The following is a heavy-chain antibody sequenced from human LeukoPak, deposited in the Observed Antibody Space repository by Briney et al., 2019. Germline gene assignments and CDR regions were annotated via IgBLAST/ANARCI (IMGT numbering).Heavy chain of an antibody. Sequence: GGSLRLSCAASGFTFSYYAMNWVRQAPGKGLEWVSSISTRSTYIYYADSLKGRFTISRDNSKNTLYLQMNNLRAEDTAVYYCAPRVVGSAPFDYWGQGTLVTVSS. J-gene: IGHJ4*02. CDR1: GFTFSYYA. CDR3: APRVVGSAPFDY. D-gene: IGHD2-15*01. V-gene: IGHV3-21*04. CDR2: ISTRSTYI.